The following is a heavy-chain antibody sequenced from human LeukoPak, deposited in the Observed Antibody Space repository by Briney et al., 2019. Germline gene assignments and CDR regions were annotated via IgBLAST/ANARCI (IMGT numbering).Heavy chain of an antibody. CDR2: INHRGST. D-gene: IGHD6-13*01. CDR1: GGSFSGYY. Sequence: SETLSLTCAVYGGSFSGYYWSWIRQPPGKGLEWIGEINHRGSTNYNPSLKSRVTISVDTSKNQFSLNLSSVTAADTAVYYYARKQLASSGFYFDYWGQGTLVTVSS. CDR3: ARKQLASSGFYFDY. J-gene: IGHJ4*02. V-gene: IGHV4-34*01.